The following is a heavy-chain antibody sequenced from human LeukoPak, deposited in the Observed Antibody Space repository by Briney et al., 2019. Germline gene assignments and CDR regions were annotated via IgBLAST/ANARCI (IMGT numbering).Heavy chain of an antibody. CDR3: AKDFGSYYDSSGYYYGIFDY. Sequence: GRSLRLSCAASGFTFSSYGMHWVRQAPGKGLEWVAVISCDGSNKYYADSVKGRFTISRDNSKNTLYLQMNSLRAEDTAVYYCAKDFGSYYDSSGYYYGIFDYWGQGTLVTVSS. D-gene: IGHD3-22*01. CDR2: ISCDGSNK. V-gene: IGHV3-30*18. J-gene: IGHJ4*02. CDR1: GFTFSSYG.